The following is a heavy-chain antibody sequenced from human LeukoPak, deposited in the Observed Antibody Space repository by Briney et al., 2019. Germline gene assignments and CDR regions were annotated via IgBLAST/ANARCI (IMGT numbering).Heavy chain of an antibody. CDR3: ARDKGSDYDFWSGYYY. D-gene: IGHD3-3*01. CDR1: GYTFTSYD. CDR2: MNPNSGNT. J-gene: IGHJ4*02. V-gene: IGHV1-8*01. Sequence: ASVKVSCKASGYTFTSYDINWVRQATGQGLEWMGWMNPNSGNTGYAQKFQGRVTMTRNTSISTAYMELSSLRSEDTAVYYCARDKGSDYDFWSGYYYWGQGTLVTVSS.